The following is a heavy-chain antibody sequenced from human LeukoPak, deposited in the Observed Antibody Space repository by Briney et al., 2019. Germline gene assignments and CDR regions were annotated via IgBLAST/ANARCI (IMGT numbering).Heavy chain of an antibody. CDR1: EITFNYYY. Sequence: KPGGSLRLCCAASEITFNYYYMSWIRQAPGKRLEWGSYIGGSGTTIYYADSEKGRFTISRNNAKKSQHLEINSLRSETTAVYYCARGLVNGNYPFKSWGQGTMVTVSS. V-gene: IGHV3-11*01. CDR3: ARGLVNGNYPFKS. J-gene: IGHJ5*02. D-gene: IGHD4-17*01. CDR2: IGGSGTTI.